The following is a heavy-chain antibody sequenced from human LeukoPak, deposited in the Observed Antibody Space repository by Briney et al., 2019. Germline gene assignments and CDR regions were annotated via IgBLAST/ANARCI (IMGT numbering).Heavy chain of an antibody. CDR3: ARETCSSASCYWDNWFDP. J-gene: IGHJ5*02. Sequence: SETLSLTCTVSGGSINTYYWNWIRQSAGKGLEWIGRIYPSGTTNYNPSLKSRFTISVDKSKNQFSLKLTSVTAADTAVYYCARETCSSASCYWDNWFDPWGQGTLVTVSS. D-gene: IGHD2-2*01. CDR2: IYPSGTT. V-gene: IGHV4-4*07. CDR1: GGSINTYY.